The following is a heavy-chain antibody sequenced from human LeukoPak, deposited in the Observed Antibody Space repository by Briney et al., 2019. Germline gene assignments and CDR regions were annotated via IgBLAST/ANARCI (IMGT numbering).Heavy chain of an antibody. J-gene: IGHJ4*02. CDR3: ARWAGVIDQ. Sequence: PGGSLRLSCAASGFTFSNYWMTWVRQAPGKGPEWVANIKQDGSAKFYLDSVEGRFNISRDNAKNSLVLQMNSLRAEDSAIYYCARWAGVIDQWGQGTLVTVSS. CDR2: IKQDGSAK. CDR1: GFTFSNYW. V-gene: IGHV3-7*01. D-gene: IGHD3-10*01.